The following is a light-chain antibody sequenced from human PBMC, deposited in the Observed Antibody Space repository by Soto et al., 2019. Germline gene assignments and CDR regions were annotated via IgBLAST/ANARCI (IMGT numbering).Light chain of an antibody. J-gene: IGKJ2*01. Sequence: EIVLTQSPGTLSLSPGERATLSCRASQSVSSSYLAWYQQKPGQAPRLIIYGASGRATGIPDRFSGSGSGTDFTLTISRLEPEDFAVYYCQQYGSSPYTFGHGTKLDIK. CDR1: QSVSSSY. V-gene: IGKV3-20*01. CDR3: QQYGSSPYT. CDR2: GAS.